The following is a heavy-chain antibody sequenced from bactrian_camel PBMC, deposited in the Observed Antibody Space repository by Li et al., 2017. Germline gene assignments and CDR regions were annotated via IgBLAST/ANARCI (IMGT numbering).Heavy chain of an antibody. CDR3: AAELRPECSPRSSSFGH. CDR2: IDGGRTT. Sequence: DVQLVESGGGSVQAGGSLTLSCVYTDNPYCMGWFRQAPGKGREGVATIDGGRTTRYTVSVRGRYTISKDNAKKTLYLQMNSLEPGDTAMYYCAAELRPECSPRSSSFGHWGQGTQVTVS. V-gene: IGHV3S42*01. CDR1: YTDNPYC. J-gene: IGHJ6*01. D-gene: IGHD2*01.